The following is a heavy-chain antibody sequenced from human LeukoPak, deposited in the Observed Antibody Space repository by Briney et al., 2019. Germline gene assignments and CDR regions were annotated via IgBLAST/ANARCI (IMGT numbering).Heavy chain of an antibody. CDR3: ARYSHYFDY. Sequence: SETLSLTCAVSGYSISSGYYWGWIRQPPGKGLEWIGSIYHSGSTYYNPSLKSRVTISVDTSKNQFSLKLSSVTAADTAVYCCARYSHYFDYWGQGTLVTVSS. CDR1: GYSISSGYY. D-gene: IGHD6-13*01. J-gene: IGHJ4*02. V-gene: IGHV4-38-2*01. CDR2: IYHSGST.